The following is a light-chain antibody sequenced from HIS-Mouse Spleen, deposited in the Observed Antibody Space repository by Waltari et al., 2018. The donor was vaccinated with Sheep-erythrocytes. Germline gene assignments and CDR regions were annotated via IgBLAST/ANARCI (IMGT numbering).Light chain of an antibody. CDR1: QSLLQSNGYNY. J-gene: IGKJ1*01. CDR3: MQALQTPRT. Sequence: DILVTESTRSLLVPPGEPAPISCRSSQSLLQSNGYNYLDWYLQKPGQSPQLLIYLGSNRASGVPDRFSGSGSGTDFTLKISRVEAEDVGVYYCMQALQTPRTFGQGTKVEIK. CDR2: LGS. V-gene: IGKV2-28*01.